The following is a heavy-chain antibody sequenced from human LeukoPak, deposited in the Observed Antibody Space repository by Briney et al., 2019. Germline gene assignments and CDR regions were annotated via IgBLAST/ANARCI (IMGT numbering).Heavy chain of an antibody. CDR1: GISFSSYA. Sequence: PGGSLRLSCAASGISFSSYAMNWVRQAPGKGLEWVSVIYSGGSTYYADSVKGRFTISRDNSKNTLYLQMNSLRAEDTAVYYCARFRSGAFDIWGQGTMVTVSS. CDR3: ARFRSGAFDI. V-gene: IGHV3-53*01. J-gene: IGHJ3*02. D-gene: IGHD7-27*01. CDR2: IYSGGST.